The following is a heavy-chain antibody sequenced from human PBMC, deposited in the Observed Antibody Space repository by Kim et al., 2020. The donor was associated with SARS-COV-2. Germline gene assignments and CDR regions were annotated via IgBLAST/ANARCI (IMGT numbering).Heavy chain of an antibody. CDR3: ARGALWFRELPNWFDP. CDR1: GGSFSGYY. Sequence: SETLSLTCAVYGGSFSGYYWSWIRQPPGKGLEWIGEINHSGSTNYNPSLKSRVTISVDTSKNQFSLKLSSVTAADTAVYYCARGALWFRELPNWFDPWGQGTLVTVSS. CDR2: INHSGST. D-gene: IGHD3-10*01. J-gene: IGHJ5*02. V-gene: IGHV4-34*01.